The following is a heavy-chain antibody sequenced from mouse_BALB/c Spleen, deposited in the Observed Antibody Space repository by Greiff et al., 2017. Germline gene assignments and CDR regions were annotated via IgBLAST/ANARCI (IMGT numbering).Heavy chain of an antibody. J-gene: IGHJ4*01. D-gene: IGHD2-14*01. CDR1: GFTFSSYG. CDR2: INSNGGST. CDR3: TRRYDGAMDY. Sequence: EVQLLESGAGLVQPGGSLKLSCAASGFTFSSYGMAWVRQTPDKRLELVATINSNGGSTYYPDSVKGRFTISRDNAKNTLYLQMSSLTYEDTAMYYSTRRYDGAMDYWGQGTSVTVSS. V-gene: IGHV5-6-3*01.